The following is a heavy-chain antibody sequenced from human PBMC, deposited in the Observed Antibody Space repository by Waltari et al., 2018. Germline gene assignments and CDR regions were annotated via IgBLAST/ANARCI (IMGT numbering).Heavy chain of an antibody. Sequence: EVQLVESGGGLVKPGGSLRLSCAASGFTFSNAWMSWVRQAPGKGLEWVGRIKSKTDGGTTDYAAPVKGRFTISRDDSKNTLYLQMNSLKTEDTAVYYCTTGEWELQRGDYWGQGTLVTVSS. J-gene: IGHJ4*02. V-gene: IGHV3-15*01. CDR2: IKSKTDGGTT. CDR1: GFTFSNAW. D-gene: IGHD1-26*01. CDR3: TTGEWELQRGDY.